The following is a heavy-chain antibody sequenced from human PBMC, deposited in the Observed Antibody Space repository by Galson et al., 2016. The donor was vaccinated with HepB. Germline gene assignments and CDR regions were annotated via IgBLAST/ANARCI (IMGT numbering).Heavy chain of an antibody. D-gene: IGHD3-10*01. CDR3: ARPYYYHSGSYRD. CDR1: GSTFTNYW. Sequence: QSGAEVKKPGESLRISCKGSGSTFTNYWIHWVRQMPGKGLEWMGKIDPGNANTNYSPSFQGHVTISVDKSISTAYLQWSSLKASDTAMYYCARPYYYHSGSYRDWGQGTLVTVSS. CDR2: IDPGNANT. V-gene: IGHV5-10-1*01. J-gene: IGHJ4*02.